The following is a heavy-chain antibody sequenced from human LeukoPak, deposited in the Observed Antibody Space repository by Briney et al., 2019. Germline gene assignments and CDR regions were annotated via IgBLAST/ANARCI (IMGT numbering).Heavy chain of an antibody. D-gene: IGHD3-9*01. CDR3: ARAVRYFTEDFWFDP. J-gene: IGHJ5*02. CDR2: ISSSGSTI. Sequence: GGTLRLSCAASGFTFSSYEMNWLRQAPGKGLEWVSYISSSGSTIYYADSVKGRFTISTDNTKNSLYLQMNSLRAEDTAVYYCARAVRYFTEDFWFDPWGQGTLVTVSS. V-gene: IGHV3-48*03. CDR1: GFTFSSYE.